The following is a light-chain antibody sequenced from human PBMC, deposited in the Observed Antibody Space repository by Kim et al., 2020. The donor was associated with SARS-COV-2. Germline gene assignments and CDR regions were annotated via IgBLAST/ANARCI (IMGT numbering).Light chain of an antibody. V-gene: IGKV4-1*01. CDR1: QSLLSNSKNY. Sequence: ESVTINCKSSQSLLSNSKNYLGWQQQKPGPPPKMLIYWASTRESGVPDRFSGSGSGTDFTLTSSSLQAEDVAVYYCQQHYSTPLTFGGGTKVDIK. CDR3: QQHYSTPLT. J-gene: IGKJ4*01. CDR2: WAS.